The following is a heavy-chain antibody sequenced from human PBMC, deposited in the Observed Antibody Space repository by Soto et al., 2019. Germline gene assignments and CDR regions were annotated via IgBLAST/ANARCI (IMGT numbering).Heavy chain of an antibody. CDR1: GGSISSSSYY. V-gene: IGHV4-39*01. D-gene: IGHD3-22*01. CDR2: IYYSGST. Sequence: QLQLQESGPGLVKPSETLSLTCTVSGGSISSSSYYWGWIRQPPGKGLEWIGSIYYSGSTYYNPSLKSRVTISVDTSKNQFSLKLSSVTAADTAVCYCARNPAYYYDSSGYKFDYYGMDVWGQGTTVTVSS. J-gene: IGHJ6*02. CDR3: ARNPAYYYDSSGYKFDYYGMDV.